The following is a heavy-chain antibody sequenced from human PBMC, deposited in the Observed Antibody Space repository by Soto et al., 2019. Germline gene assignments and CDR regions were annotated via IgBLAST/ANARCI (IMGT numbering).Heavy chain of an antibody. J-gene: IGHJ4*02. V-gene: IGHV4-59*08. Sequence: QVQLQESGPGLVKPSETLSLTCTVSGGSISSYYWSWIRQPPGKGLEWIGYIYYSGSTNYNPSLQSRIPISVDTSKNQCSLKLSSVTAADPAVHYCARRYGFWFDYWGQGTLVTVSS. D-gene: IGHD5-18*01. CDR2: IYYSGST. CDR3: ARRYGFWFDY. CDR1: GGSISSYY.